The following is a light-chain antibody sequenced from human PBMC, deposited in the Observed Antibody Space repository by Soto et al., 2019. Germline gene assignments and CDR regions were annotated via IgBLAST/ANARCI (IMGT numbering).Light chain of an antibody. CDR3: QQCGDSPPIT. Sequence: EVVMTQSPDTLSVSPGETLTLSCRASQSVRSKLAWYQQKPGQAPRLFIYDASNRATGIPDRFSGSGSGTDFTLTISRLEPEDFAVYYCQQCGDSPPITLGQGTRLEIK. CDR1: QSVRSK. V-gene: IGKV3-20*01. J-gene: IGKJ5*01. CDR2: DAS.